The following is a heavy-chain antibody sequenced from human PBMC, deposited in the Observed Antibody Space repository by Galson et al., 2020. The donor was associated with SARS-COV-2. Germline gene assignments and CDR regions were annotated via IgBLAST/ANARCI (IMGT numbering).Heavy chain of an antibody. Sequence: SETLSLTCSVSGGSISGHYWSWIRQPPGKGLEWIGYAHYSGNTNYNPSLKSRVTISIDTSRNEFFLKLDSVTAADTAMYFCARDHSTSSLTWFDPWGRGTLVTVSS. CDR2: AHYSGNT. D-gene: IGHD6-6*01. J-gene: IGHJ5*02. CDR3: ARDHSTSSLTWFDP. V-gene: IGHV4-59*11. CDR1: GGSISGHY.